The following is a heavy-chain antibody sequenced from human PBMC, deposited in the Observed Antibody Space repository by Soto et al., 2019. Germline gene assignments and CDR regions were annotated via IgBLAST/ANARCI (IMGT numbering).Heavy chain of an antibody. J-gene: IGHJ6*02. CDR1: GGSISSYY. Sequence: TCTVSGGSISSYYWSWVRQPPGKGLEWIGEIYHSGSTNYNPSLKSRVTISVDKSKNQFSLKLSSVTAADTAVYYCARVSGSYYYGMDVWGQGTTVTVSS. CDR3: ARVSGSYYYGMDV. D-gene: IGHD1-26*01. CDR2: IYHSGST. V-gene: IGHV4-4*02.